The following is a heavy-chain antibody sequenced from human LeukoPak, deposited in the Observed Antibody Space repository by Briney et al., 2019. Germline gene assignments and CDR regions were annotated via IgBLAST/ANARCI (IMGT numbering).Heavy chain of an antibody. Sequence: GGSLRLSCAASGFTFSSNFLTWVRQTPGKGLEWVSVIFSDGTTYYSGSVKGRFTISRDNSKNTLYLQMSSLRAEDTAVYYCARVQAHNWFDPWGQGTLVTVSS. J-gene: IGHJ5*02. CDR3: ARVQAHNWFDP. V-gene: IGHV3-53*01. CDR2: IFSDGTT. CDR1: GFTFSSNF.